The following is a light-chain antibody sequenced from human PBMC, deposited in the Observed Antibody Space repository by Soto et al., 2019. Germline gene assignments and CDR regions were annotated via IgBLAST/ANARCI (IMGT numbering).Light chain of an antibody. CDR1: QSVSSN. Sequence: EIVMTQSPATLSLSPGDSATLSCRASQSVSSNLAWYQQKTGQAPRILIYGESTRATGIPDRLSGSGSGTELNLTISSLQSEDFAVYYCQQYNNWPLTCGGGTKVDIK. CDR2: GES. V-gene: IGKV3-15*01. CDR3: QQYNNWPLT. J-gene: IGKJ4*01.